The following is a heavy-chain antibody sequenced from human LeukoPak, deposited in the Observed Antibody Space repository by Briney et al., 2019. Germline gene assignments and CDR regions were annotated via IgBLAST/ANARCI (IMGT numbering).Heavy chain of an antibody. D-gene: IGHD3-22*01. Sequence: GGSLRLSCAASGFTFSSYSMSWVRKAPGKGLEWVSSISSSSSYIYYADSVKGRFTISRDNAKNSLYLQMNSLRAEDTAVYYCARAGTMIGTGVDYWGQGTLVTVSS. V-gene: IGHV3-21*01. CDR1: GFTFSSYS. J-gene: IGHJ4*02. CDR3: ARAGTMIGTGVDY. CDR2: ISSSSSYI.